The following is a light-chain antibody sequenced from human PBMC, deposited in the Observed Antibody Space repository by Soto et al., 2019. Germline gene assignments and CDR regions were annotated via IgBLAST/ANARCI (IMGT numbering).Light chain of an antibody. CDR2: DAS. CDR1: QSISSW. V-gene: IGKV1-5*01. J-gene: IGKJ4*01. Sequence: DIQRTQSPSTLSASVGDRVTITGRASQSISSWLAWYQQKPGKAPKLLIYDASSLESGVPSRFSGSGSGTEFTLTISSLQPDDFATYYCQQYNSYPLTFGGGTKVDIK. CDR3: QQYNSYPLT.